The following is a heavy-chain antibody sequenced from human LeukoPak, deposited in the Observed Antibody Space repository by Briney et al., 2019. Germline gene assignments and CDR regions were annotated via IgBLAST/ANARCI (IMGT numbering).Heavy chain of an antibody. J-gene: IGHJ4*02. CDR2: IGGSGGNT. V-gene: IGHV3-23*01. D-gene: IGHD2-2*02. Sequence: QSGGSLRLSCAASGFTFSTYDMSWVRQAPGKGLEWVSVIGGSGGNTYYADSVQGRFTISRDNSKNTLYLQMNSLRAEDTAVYYCGRGFSIVPAGIPDYWGLGTLVTVSS. CDR1: GFTFSTYD. CDR3: GRGFSIVPAGIPDY.